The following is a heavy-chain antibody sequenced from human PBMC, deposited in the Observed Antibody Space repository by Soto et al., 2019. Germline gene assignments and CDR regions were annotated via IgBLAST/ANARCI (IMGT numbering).Heavy chain of an antibody. CDR1: GGTFSSYA. D-gene: IGHD4-17*01. CDR2: IIPIFGTA. J-gene: IGHJ3*02. V-gene: IGHV1-69*01. CDR3: ARDSGTYMTTVTTNAFDI. Sequence: QVQLVQSGAEVKKPGSSVKVSCKASGGTFSSYAISWVRQAPEQGLEWMGGIIPIFGTANYAQKFQGRVTITADESPSTDYMELSSLRSEDTAVYYCARDSGTYMTTVTTNAFDIWGQGTMVTVSS.